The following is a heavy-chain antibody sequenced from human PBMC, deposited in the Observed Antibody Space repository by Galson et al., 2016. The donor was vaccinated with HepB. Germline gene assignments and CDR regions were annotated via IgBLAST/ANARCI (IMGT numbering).Heavy chain of an antibody. V-gene: IGHV4-59*01. CDR1: GASISSYY. Sequence: SETLSLTCTVSGASISSYYWSWIRQPPGKGLEWIAYVSSSGSPNYNPSLKSRVSISLDTSKNQFSLKLSSVTAADPAVYFCARDNFDRGLDYWGQGTLVSVSS. CDR2: VSSSGSP. J-gene: IGHJ4*02. CDR3: ARDNFDRGLDY. D-gene: IGHD3-22*01.